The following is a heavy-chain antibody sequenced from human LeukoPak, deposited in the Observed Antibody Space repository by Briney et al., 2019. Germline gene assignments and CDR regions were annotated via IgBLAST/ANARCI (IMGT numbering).Heavy chain of an antibody. CDR2: IHTSGTT. V-gene: IGHV4-61*02. Sequence: PSETLSLTCTVSGGPISSGNFYWTWIRQPAEKDLEWIGRIHTSGTTKYNPSLKSRVTVSLDMSKNEFSLKLSSVTAADTAVYYCARGIAVAGPFDYWGQGTLVTVSS. CDR1: GGPISSGNFY. CDR3: ARGIAVAGPFDY. D-gene: IGHD6-19*01. J-gene: IGHJ4*02.